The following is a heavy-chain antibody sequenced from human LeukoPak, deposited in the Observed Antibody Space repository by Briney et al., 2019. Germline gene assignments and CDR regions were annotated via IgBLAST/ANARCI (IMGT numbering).Heavy chain of an antibody. J-gene: IGHJ4*02. CDR1: GFTFSSYG. D-gene: IGHD2-2*01. CDR3: AKDRGYCSSTSCSPGY. Sequence: GGSLRLSCAASGFTFSSYGMHWVRQAPGKGLEWVAFIRYDGSNKYYADSVKGRLTISRDNSKNTLYLQMNSLRAEDTAVYYCAKDRGYCSSTSCSPGYWGQGTLVTVSS. CDR2: IRYDGSNK. V-gene: IGHV3-30*02.